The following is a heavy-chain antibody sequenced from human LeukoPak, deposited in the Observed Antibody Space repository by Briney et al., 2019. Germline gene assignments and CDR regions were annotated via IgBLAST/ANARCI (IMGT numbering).Heavy chain of an antibody. J-gene: IGHJ4*02. D-gene: IGHD4-17*01. CDR3: AKLGGYGDYSAPKDY. CDR2: IYYSGST. V-gene: IGHV4-59*12. CDR1: GGSISSYY. Sequence: SETLSLTCTVSGGSISSYYWSWIRQPPGKGLEWLGYIYYSGSTNYNPSLKSRVTISVDKSKNQFSLKLSSVTAADTAVYYCAKLGGYGDYSAPKDYWGQGTLVTVSS.